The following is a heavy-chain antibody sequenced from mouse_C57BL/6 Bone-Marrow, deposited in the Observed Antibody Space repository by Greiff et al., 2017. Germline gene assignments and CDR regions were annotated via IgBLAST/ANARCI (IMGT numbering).Heavy chain of an antibody. J-gene: IGHJ1*03. D-gene: IGHD1-1*02. CDR1: GYTFTSYW. V-gene: IGHV1-69*01. Sequence: VQLQQSGAELVMPGASVKLSCKASGYTFTSYWMHWVKQRPGQGLEWIGEIDPSDSYTNYNQKFKGKSTLTVDKSSSTAYMQLSSLTSEDSAVYYCARIKTISVWGTGTTVTVSS. CDR3: ARIKTISV. CDR2: IDPSDSYT.